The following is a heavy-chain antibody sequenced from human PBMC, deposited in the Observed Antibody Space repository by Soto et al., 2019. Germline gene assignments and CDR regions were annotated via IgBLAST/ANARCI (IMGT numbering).Heavy chain of an antibody. CDR2: IYPGDSDI. V-gene: IGHV5-51*01. CDR3: ARLRGSGLPNYFDY. J-gene: IGHJ4*02. CDR1: EYRFTNYW. Sequence: ESLKISCKGSEYRFTNYWIGWVRQMPGEGLEWMGIIYPGDSDIIYSPSFRGQVTISADKSISTAYLHWNSLKASDTAMYYCARLRGSGLPNYFDYWGQGALVTVSS. D-gene: IGHD3-10*01.